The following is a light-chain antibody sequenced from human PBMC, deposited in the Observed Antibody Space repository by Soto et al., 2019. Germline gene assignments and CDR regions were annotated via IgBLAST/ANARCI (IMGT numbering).Light chain of an antibody. CDR2: AAY. J-gene: IGKJ1*01. CDR3: QQYNDWPRT. Sequence: EIVMTQSPDIMSVSPGERATLSCRASQSLSNNLAWYQQRPGQAPRLLMYAAYTRATGIPARFSGSGSVTEFTLTISSLQSEDSAVYYCQQYNDWPRTFGQGTKVEIK. V-gene: IGKV3-15*01. CDR1: QSLSNN.